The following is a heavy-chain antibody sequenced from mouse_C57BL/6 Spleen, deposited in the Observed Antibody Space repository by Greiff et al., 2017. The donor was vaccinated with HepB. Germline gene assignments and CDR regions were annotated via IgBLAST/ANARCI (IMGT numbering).Heavy chain of an antibody. CDR1: GFTFSDYG. J-gene: IGHJ4*01. CDR2: ISSGSSTI. Sequence: EVQGVESGGGLVKPGGSLKLSCAASGFTFSDYGMHWVRQAPEKGLEWVAYISSGSSTIYYADTVKGRFTISRDNAKNTRFLQMTSLRSEDTAMYYCARENYNYAMDYWGQGTSVTVSS. D-gene: IGHD2-12*01. V-gene: IGHV5-17*01. CDR3: ARENYNYAMDY.